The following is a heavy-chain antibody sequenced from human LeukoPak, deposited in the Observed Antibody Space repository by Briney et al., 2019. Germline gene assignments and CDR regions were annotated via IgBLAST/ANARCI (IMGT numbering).Heavy chain of an antibody. J-gene: IGHJ4*02. D-gene: IGHD3-22*01. V-gene: IGHV4-4*02. CDR2: IYHSGST. CDR1: GGSISSSNW. CDR3: ARGSPDYYDSKGYFDY. Sequence: SETLSLTCAVSGGSISSSNWWSWVRQPPGKGLEWIGEIYHSGSTNYNPSLKSRVTISVDTSKNQFSLKLSSVTAADTAVYYCARGSPDYYDSKGYFDYWGQGTLVTVSS.